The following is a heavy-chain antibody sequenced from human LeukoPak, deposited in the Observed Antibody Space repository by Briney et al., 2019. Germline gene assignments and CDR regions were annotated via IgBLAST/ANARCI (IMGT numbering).Heavy chain of an antibody. CDR2: INPSGGST. CDR1: GYTFASYY. J-gene: IGHJ4*02. CDR3: AYRIAVAGTQFDY. D-gene: IGHD6-19*01. Sequence: ASVKVSCTASGYTFASYYMHWVRQAPGQGLEWMGIINPSGGSTSYAQKFQGRVTMTRDTSTSTVYMELSSLRSEDTAVYYCAYRIAVAGTQFDYWGQGTLVTVSS. V-gene: IGHV1-46*01.